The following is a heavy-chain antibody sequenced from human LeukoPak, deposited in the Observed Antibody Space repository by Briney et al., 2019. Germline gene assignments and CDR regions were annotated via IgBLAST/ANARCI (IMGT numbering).Heavy chain of an antibody. CDR3: AKDEGGAARGDY. V-gene: IGHV3-30*02. CDR1: GFTFSSYG. Sequence: PEGSLRLSCATSGFTFSSYGFHWVRQAPGKGLEWLTFIRYDGSNAYYSGSVRGRFTISRDNSKNTVHLQMNSLRPDDTAVYYCAKDEGGAARGDYWGQGTLVTVSS. CDR2: IRYDGSNA. D-gene: IGHD6-6*01. J-gene: IGHJ4*02.